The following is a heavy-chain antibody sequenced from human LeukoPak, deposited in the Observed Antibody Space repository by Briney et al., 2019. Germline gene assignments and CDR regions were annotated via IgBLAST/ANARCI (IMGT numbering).Heavy chain of an antibody. CDR3: ARAITLFGVAHYYYMDV. Sequence: SETLSLTCTVSGDSISNYYWSWIRQPAGKGLEWIGRIYTSGSSIYNPSLKSRLTMSLDTSKNQFSLRLRSVTAADTAVYFCARAITLFGVAHYYYMDVWGRGTTVTVSS. J-gene: IGHJ6*03. D-gene: IGHD3-3*01. CDR1: GDSISNYY. V-gene: IGHV4-4*07. CDR2: IYTSGSS.